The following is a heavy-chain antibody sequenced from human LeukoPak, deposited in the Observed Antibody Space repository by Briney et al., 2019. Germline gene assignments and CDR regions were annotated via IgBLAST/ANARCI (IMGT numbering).Heavy chain of an antibody. V-gene: IGHV3-21*01. Sequence: GGSLRLSCAASGFTIRNYNMNWVRQAPGKGLEWVSSISSSGSYMYYADSVKGRFTISRDNAKNSLYLQMNSLRAEDTAVYYCARWDCGGGSCRSPYDYWGQGTLVTVSS. J-gene: IGHJ4*02. D-gene: IGHD2-15*01. CDR1: GFTIRNYN. CDR3: ARWDCGGGSCRSPYDY. CDR2: ISSSGSYM.